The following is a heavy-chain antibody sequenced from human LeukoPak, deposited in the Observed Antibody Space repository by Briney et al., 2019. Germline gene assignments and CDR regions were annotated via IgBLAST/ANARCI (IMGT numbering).Heavy chain of an antibody. V-gene: IGHV3-23*01. CDR3: AKGGRFNWLDP. CDR1: GFTFSSYA. D-gene: IGHD3-16*01. CDR2: ISGSGVGT. J-gene: IGHJ5*02. Sequence: GGSLRLSCAASGFTFSSYAMSWVRQAPGKGLEWVSGISGSGVGTYYADSVKGRFTISRDNSENTVFLQKGSVRAEDTAVYSCAKGGRFNWLDPWGQGTLVTVSS.